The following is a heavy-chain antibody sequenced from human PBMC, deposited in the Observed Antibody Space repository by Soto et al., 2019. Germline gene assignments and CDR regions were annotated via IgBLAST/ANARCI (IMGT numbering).Heavy chain of an antibody. J-gene: IGHJ6*02. V-gene: IGHV4-31*03. CDR2: IYYSGNT. D-gene: IGHD2-21*02. Sequence: QVQLQESGPGLVKPSQTLSLTCTVSGGSISSGGYYWSWIRQHPGKGLEWIGYIYYSGNTYYNPSLQSRLPISVDTSKNQFSLKLSSVTAADTGVYYCARVCGGDCHYGMDVWGQGTKVTVSS. CDR1: GGSISSGGYY. CDR3: ARVCGGDCHYGMDV.